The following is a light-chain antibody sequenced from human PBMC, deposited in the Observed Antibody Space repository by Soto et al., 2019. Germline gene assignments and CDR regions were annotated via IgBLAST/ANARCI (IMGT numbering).Light chain of an antibody. V-gene: IGKV3-15*01. Sequence: IMLAQSPVTLSLSPEERVTLSCRASQSVSGKVAWYQQKPGQPPSLLIYAASTLQSGVPSRFSGSGSGTDFTLTISSLQPEDFATYFCQQLNSYPITFGQATRLEIK. CDR3: QQLNSYPIT. J-gene: IGKJ5*01. CDR1: QSVSGK. CDR2: AAS.